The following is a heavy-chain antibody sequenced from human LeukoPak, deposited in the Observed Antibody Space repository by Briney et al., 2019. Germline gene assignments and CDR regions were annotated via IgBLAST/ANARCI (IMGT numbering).Heavy chain of an antibody. CDR3: ARDGSLPDY. Sequence: GGSLRLSCAASGFTFSSYWMHWVRQAPGKGLVWVSRINSDGTTSYADSVKGRFTISRDNAKNTLYLQMNSLRAVDTAVYYCARDGSLPDYWGQGTLVTVSS. V-gene: IGHV3-74*01. CDR1: GFTFSSYW. J-gene: IGHJ4*02. CDR2: INSDGTT.